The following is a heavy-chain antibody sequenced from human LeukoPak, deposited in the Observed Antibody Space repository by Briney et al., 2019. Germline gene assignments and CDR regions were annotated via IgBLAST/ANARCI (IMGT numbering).Heavy chain of an antibody. D-gene: IGHD2-2*01. CDR2: VSANTI. V-gene: IGHV3-48*04. CDR1: DFIFSSYS. Sequence: GGSLRLSCAASDFIFSSYSMNWVRQAPGKGLEWVSYVSANTIYYADSVKGRFTISRDNAKNSLFLQTNSLTAEDTAVYYCARSYCSSSSCQWYFDLWGRGTLVTVSS. J-gene: IGHJ2*01. CDR3: ARSYCSSSSCQWYFDL.